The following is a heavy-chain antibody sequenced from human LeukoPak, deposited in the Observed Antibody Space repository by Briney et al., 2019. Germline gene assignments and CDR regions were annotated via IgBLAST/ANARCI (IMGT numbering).Heavy chain of an antibody. V-gene: IGHV3-7*03. J-gene: IGHJ4*02. D-gene: IGHD3-3*01. CDR1: GFSFTNFW. CDR2: IHPEGNEK. CDR3: AKSQVVFLRFLEWLYY. Sequence: GGSLRLSCAVSGFSFTNFWMSWVRQAPGRGLEWVANIHPEGNEKYHVESVKGRFTISRDNTKNLLFLQMNSLRAEDTAVYYCAKSQVVFLRFLEWLYYWGQGTLVTVSS.